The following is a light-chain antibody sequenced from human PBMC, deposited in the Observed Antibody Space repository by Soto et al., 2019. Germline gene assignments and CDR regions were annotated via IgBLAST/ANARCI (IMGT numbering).Light chain of an antibody. Sequence: IQMTKFPSTLPAYLEARVTIACRASQSISSWSAWYQQKPGKAPKLLIYDASSLESGVPSRFSGSGSGTEFTLTISSLQPDDFATYYCQQYDSYSLFFGQGTKVDIK. J-gene: IGKJ1*01. CDR1: QSISSW. CDR2: DAS. CDR3: QQYDSYSLF. V-gene: IGKV1-5*01.